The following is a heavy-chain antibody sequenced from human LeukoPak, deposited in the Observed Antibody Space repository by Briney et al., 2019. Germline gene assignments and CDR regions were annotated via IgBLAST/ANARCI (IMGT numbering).Heavy chain of an antibody. V-gene: IGHV4-31*03. D-gene: IGHD2-2*01. CDR3: ARTSSTTSSIDY. J-gene: IGHJ4*02. Sequence: PSQTLSLTCTVSGDSITSGGYYWSWIRQRPGKGLEWIGYIYYSGSIYYNSTLPSLKSRVTISVDTSKNQFSLKLSSVTAADTAVYYCARTSSTTSSIDYWGQGTLVTVSS. CDR2: IYYSGSI. CDR1: GDSITSGGYY.